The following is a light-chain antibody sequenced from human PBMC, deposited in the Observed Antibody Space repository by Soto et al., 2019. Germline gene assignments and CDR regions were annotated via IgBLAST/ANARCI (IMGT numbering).Light chain of an antibody. Sequence: QTVLTQPPSVSGAPGQRVTISCTGSSSNIGAGYDVPWYQQLPGTAPKLLIYGNSNRPSGVPNRFSGSKSGDSASLTISGLQAEDEADYYCCSYAGSNYVFGTGTKVTVL. V-gene: IGLV1-40*01. J-gene: IGLJ1*01. CDR1: SSNIGAGYD. CDR3: CSYAGSNYV. CDR2: GNS.